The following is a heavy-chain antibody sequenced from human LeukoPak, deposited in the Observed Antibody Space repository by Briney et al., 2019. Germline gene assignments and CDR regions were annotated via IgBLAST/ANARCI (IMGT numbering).Heavy chain of an antibody. D-gene: IGHD6-13*01. CDR2: IDTNAGNP. V-gene: IGHV7-4-1*02. CDR1: GYTFTSYT. Sequence: ASVKVSCKASGYTFTSYTMHWVRQAPGQGLEWMGWIDTNAGNPTYAQGFTGRFVFSLDTSVSTAYLQISSLKAEDTAVYYCARSSSWYAFDYWGQGTLVTVSS. CDR3: ARSSSWYAFDY. J-gene: IGHJ4*02.